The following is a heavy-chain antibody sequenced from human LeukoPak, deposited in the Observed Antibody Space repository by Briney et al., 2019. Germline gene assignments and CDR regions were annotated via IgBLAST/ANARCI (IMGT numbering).Heavy chain of an antibody. Sequence: GGSLRLSCAASGFTFSSYAMSWVRQAPGKGLEWVSAIGTAGDTYYPGSVKGRFTISRENAKNSLYLQMNSLRAGDTAVYYCARGRIAVAGHEDYFDYWGQGTLVTVSS. CDR1: GFTFSSYA. CDR3: ARGRIAVAGHEDYFDY. CDR2: IGTAGDT. V-gene: IGHV3-13*01. D-gene: IGHD6-19*01. J-gene: IGHJ4*02.